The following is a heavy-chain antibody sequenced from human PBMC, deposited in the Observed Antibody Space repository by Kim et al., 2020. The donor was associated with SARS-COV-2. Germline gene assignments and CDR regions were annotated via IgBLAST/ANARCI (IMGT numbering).Heavy chain of an antibody. CDR2: ISAYNGNT. J-gene: IGHJ4*02. CDR3: ARVDYYDSSGYPYYFDY. CDR1: GYTFTSYG. D-gene: IGHD3-22*01. Sequence: ASVKVSCKASGYTFTSYGISWVLQAPGQGLEWMGWISAYNGNTNYAQKLQGRVTMTTDTSTSTAYMELRSLRSDDTAVYYCARVDYYDSSGYPYYFDYWGQGTLVTVSS. V-gene: IGHV1-18*01.